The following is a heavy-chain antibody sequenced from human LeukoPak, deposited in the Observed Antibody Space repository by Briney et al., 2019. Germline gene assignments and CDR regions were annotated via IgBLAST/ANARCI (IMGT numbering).Heavy chain of an antibody. J-gene: IGHJ3*02. CDR3: ARMDGDAFDI. CDR1: GYTFTSYY. Sequence: ASVKVSCKASGYTFTSYYMHWVRQAPGQGLEWMGVINPSGGRTTYAQKFQGRVTMTKDTSTSTVYMELSSLRSKDTAVYYCARMDGDAFDIWGQGTMVIVS. CDR2: INPSGGRT. V-gene: IGHV1-46*01. D-gene: IGHD3/OR15-3a*01.